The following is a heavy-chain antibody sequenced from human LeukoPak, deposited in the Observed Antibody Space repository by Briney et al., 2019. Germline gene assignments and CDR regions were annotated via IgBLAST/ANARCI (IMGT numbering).Heavy chain of an antibody. CDR2: IYYSGST. Sequence: SETLSPTCTVSGGSISNYYWNWIRQPPGKGLEWIAYIYYSGSTNYNPSLKSRVTISVDTSKNQFSLKLGSVTAADTAVYYCARDFNGANTFDSWGQGTLVTVSS. V-gene: IGHV4-59*01. CDR3: ARDFNGANTFDS. J-gene: IGHJ4*02. D-gene: IGHD4/OR15-4a*01. CDR1: GGSISNYY.